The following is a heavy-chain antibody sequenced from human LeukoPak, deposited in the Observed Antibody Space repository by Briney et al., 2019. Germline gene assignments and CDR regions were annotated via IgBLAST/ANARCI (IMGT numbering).Heavy chain of an antibody. Sequence: AASVKVSCKASGYTFTSYGISWVRQAPGKGLEWMGGFDPEDGETIYAQKFQGRVTMTEDTSTDTAYMELSSLRSEDTAVYYCATGLRYSGYDTWGQGTLVTVSS. J-gene: IGHJ4*02. CDR3: ATGLRYSGYDT. D-gene: IGHD5-12*01. CDR1: GYTFTSYG. V-gene: IGHV1-24*01. CDR2: FDPEDGET.